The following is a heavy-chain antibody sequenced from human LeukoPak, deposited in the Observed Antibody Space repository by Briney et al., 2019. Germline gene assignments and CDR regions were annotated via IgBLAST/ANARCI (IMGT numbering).Heavy chain of an antibody. J-gene: IGHJ4*02. D-gene: IGHD3-3*01. CDR2: ISGSGDRS. CDR1: GFTFSTYA. Sequence: GGSLRLSCAASGFTFSTYAMSWVRQAPGKGLKWISGISGSGDRSYYADSVKGRFTISRDNAKNSLYLQMNSLRAEDTAVYYCARSDVLRFLEWFGYWGQGTLVTVSS. V-gene: IGHV3-23*01. CDR3: ARSDVLRFLEWFGY.